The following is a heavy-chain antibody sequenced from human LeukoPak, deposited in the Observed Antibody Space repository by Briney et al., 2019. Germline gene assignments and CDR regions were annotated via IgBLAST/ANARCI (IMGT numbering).Heavy chain of an antibody. CDR2: ISGSGGST. CDR1: GFTVSSNY. V-gene: IGHV3-23*01. D-gene: IGHD3-10*01. J-gene: IGHJ3*02. CDR3: ARGAVRGVIIYTTGADI. Sequence: GGSLRLSCAASGFTVSSNYMSWVRQAPGKGLEWVSAISGSGGSTYYADSVKGRFTISRDNSKNTLYLQMNSLRAEDTAVYYCARGAVRGVIIYTTGADIWGQGTMVTVSS.